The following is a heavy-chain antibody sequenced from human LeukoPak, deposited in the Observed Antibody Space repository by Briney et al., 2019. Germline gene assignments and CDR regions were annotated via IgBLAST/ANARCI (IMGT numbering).Heavy chain of an antibody. Sequence: SETLSLTCTVSGGSISSSSYYWGWIRQLPGKGLEWIGSIYYSGSTYYNPSLKSRVTISVDTSKNQFSLKLSSVTAADTAVYYCARAQGSPDDSSGYYRNCWFDPWGQGTLVTVSS. J-gene: IGHJ5*02. CDR2: IYYSGST. CDR1: GGSISSSSYY. D-gene: IGHD3-22*01. V-gene: IGHV4-39*01. CDR3: ARAQGSPDDSSGYYRNCWFDP.